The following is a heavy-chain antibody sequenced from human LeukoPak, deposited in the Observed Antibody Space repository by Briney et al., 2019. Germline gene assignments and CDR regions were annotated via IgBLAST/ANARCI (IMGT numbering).Heavy chain of an antibody. CDR2: IRYDGSNK. Sequence: GGSLRLSCAASGFTFSSYGMHWVRQAPGKGLEWVAFIRYDGSNKYYADSVKGRFTISRDNSKNTLYLQMNSLRAEDTAVYYCAKDLVDIVVVPAAHWGQGTLVTVSS. D-gene: IGHD2-2*01. CDR1: GFTFSSYG. CDR3: AKDLVDIVVVPAAH. J-gene: IGHJ4*02. V-gene: IGHV3-30*02.